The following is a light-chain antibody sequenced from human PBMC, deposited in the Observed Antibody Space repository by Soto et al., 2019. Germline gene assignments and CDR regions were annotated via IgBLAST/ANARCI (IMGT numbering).Light chain of an antibody. Sequence: DIQMTQSPSSLSASVGDRVTITCRASQDIRDDLGWYQQKPGQAPQRLIYSASSLQSGVPSRFSGSGSGTAFTLTITSLQPDDFATYYCLQHYDYPLTCGGWTKVEIK. CDR1: QDIRDD. CDR3: LQHYDYPLT. J-gene: IGKJ4*01. V-gene: IGKV1-17*01. CDR2: SAS.